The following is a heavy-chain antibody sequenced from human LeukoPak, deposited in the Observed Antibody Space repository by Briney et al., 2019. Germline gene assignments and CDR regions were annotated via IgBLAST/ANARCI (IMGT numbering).Heavy chain of an antibody. J-gene: IGHJ4*02. CDR3: ARERTAVAGQKAGIDY. CDR1: GFTFSSYA. CDR2: IYSGGST. V-gene: IGHV3-66*01. D-gene: IGHD6-13*01. Sequence: GGSLRLSCAASGFTFSSYAMSWVRQAPGKGLEWVSVIYSGGSTYYADSVRGRFTISRDNSKNTLYLQMNSQRAEDTAVYYCARERTAVAGQKAGIDYWGQGTLVTVPS.